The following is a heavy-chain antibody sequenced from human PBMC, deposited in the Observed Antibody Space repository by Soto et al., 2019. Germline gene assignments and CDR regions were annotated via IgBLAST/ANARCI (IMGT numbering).Heavy chain of an antibody. Sequence: EVQLLESGGGLVQPGGSLRLSCAASGFTFTSYAMTWVRRPPGKGLEWVSAISGNGAAIYYADSVKGRFTVSRDSSKNTLYLQKNRLRAEDTAVYYWARRRGYCTGSECYSLDYWGQGTRVTVSS. CDR1: GFTFTSYA. CDR3: ARRRGYCTGSECYSLDY. CDR2: ISGNGAAI. V-gene: IGHV3-23*01. D-gene: IGHD2-8*02. J-gene: IGHJ4*02.